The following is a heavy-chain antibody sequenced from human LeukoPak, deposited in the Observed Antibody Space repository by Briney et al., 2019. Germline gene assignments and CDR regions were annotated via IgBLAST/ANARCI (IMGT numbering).Heavy chain of an antibody. D-gene: IGHD6-13*01. CDR2: ISWNSGSI. CDR1: GFTFDDYA. J-gene: IGHJ4*02. V-gene: IGHV3-9*01. Sequence: GGSLRLSCAASGFTFDDYAMHWVRQAPGKGLEWVSGISWNSGSIGYADSVKGRFTISRDNAKNSLYLQMNSLRAEDTALYYCAKDLTIAAAAIDYWGQGTLVTVSS. CDR3: AKDLTIAAAAIDY.